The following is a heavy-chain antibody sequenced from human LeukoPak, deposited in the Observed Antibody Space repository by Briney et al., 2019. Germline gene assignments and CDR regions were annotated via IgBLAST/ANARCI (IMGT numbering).Heavy chain of an antibody. CDR3: ARHFDPHGSDAFDI. D-gene: IGHD3-3*02. V-gene: IGHV4-59*01. J-gene: IGHJ3*02. Sequence: PSETLSLTCTVSGGSISSYYWCWIRQPPGKGLEWIGYIYYSGSTNYNPSLKSRVTISVDTSKNQFSLKLSSVTAADTAVYYCARHFDPHGSDAFDIWGQGTMVTVSS. CDR1: GGSISSYY. CDR2: IYYSGST.